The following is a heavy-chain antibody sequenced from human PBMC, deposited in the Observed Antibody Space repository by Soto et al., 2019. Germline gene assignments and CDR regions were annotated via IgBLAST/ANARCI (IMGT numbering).Heavy chain of an antibody. CDR3: TTDPPYCGGDCSHPFDY. CDR2: ISGSGGTT. J-gene: IGHJ4*02. V-gene: IGHV3-15*01. D-gene: IGHD2-21*02. Sequence: GGSLRLSCAVFGFTFSSYAMSWVRQAPGKGLEWVSGISGSGGTTDYAAPVKGRFTISRDDSKNTLYLQMNSLKTEDTAVYYCTTDPPYCGGDCSHPFDYWGQGTLVTVSS. CDR1: GFTFSSYA.